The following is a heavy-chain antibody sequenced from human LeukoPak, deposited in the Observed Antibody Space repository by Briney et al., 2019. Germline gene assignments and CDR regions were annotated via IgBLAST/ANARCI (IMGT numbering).Heavy chain of an antibody. Sequence: KPSETLSLTCAVYGGSFSGYYWSWIRQPPGKGLEWIGEINHSGSTNYNPSLKSRVTISVDTSKNQFSLKLSSVTAADTAVYYCARGELRYRLDAFDIWGQGTMVTVSS. CDR3: ARGELRYRLDAFDI. J-gene: IGHJ3*02. CDR1: GGSFSGYY. CDR2: INHSGST. V-gene: IGHV4-34*01. D-gene: IGHD3-9*01.